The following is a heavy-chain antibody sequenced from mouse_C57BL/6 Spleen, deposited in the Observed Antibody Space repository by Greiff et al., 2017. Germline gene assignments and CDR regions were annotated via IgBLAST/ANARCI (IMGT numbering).Heavy chain of an antibody. D-gene: IGHD2-2*01. V-gene: IGHV1-61*01. CDR1: GYTFTSYW. CDR2: IYPAASET. CDR3: AREGGYDGYCDV. Sequence: VQLQQPGAELVRPGSSVKLSCKASGYTFTSYWMDWVKQRPGQGLEWIGNIYPAASETHYNEQFKDKATLTVDKSSSTAYMQLSSLTSEDAAVYDCAREGGYDGYCDVWGTETTVTVSS. J-gene: IGHJ1*03.